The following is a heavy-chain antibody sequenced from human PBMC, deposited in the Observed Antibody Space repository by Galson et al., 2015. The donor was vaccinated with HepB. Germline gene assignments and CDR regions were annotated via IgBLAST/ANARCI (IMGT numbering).Heavy chain of an antibody. CDR1: AFTFSGSA. D-gene: IGHD6-13*01. CDR3: LRLGDLSGYSSS. Sequence: SLRLSCAASAFTFSGSAIHWVRQASGKGPEWVCRIRSKASAYATAYAASLKGRITISSDDSKNTAYLHMNSLKTEDTAVYYCLRLGDLSGYSSSWGQGTLVTVSS. V-gene: IGHV3-73*01. J-gene: IGHJ4*02. CDR2: IRSKASAYAT.